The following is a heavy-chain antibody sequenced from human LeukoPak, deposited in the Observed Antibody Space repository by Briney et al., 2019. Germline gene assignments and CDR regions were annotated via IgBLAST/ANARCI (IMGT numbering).Heavy chain of an antibody. CDR1: GYTFTSYG. D-gene: IGHD3-16*01. CDR2: MNPNSGYT. Sequence: ASVKVSCKASGYTFTSYGISWVRQAPGQGLEWMGWMNPNSGYTGYAQKFQGRVTMTRDTSISTAYMELSSLRSEDTAVYYCARVWGSVDYWGQGTLVTVSS. V-gene: IGHV1-8*02. J-gene: IGHJ4*02. CDR3: ARVWGSVDY.